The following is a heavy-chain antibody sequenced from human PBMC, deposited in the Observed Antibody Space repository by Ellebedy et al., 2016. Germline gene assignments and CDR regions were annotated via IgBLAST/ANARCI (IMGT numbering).Heavy chain of an antibody. D-gene: IGHD4-17*01. CDR3: AKAGDYGDYGYYYYYGVDV. J-gene: IGHJ6*02. V-gene: IGHV3-30*18. CDR2: ISDDGTDE. Sequence: GESLKISXAASGFLFSRYGIHWVRQAPGKGLEWVASISDDGTDETYGDSVKGRFSISRDNSKNTLYLQMNTLRAEDTAVYYCAKAGDYGDYGYYYYYGVDVWGQGTTVTVSS. CDR1: GFLFSRYG.